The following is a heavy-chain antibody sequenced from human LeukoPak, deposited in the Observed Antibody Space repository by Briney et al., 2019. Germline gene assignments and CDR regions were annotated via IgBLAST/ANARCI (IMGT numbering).Heavy chain of an antibody. D-gene: IGHD2-21*02. CDR2: ISSSGSTI. V-gene: IGHV3-48*03. CDR1: GFTFSSYE. Sequence: GGSLRLSCAASGFTFSSYEMNWVRQPPGKGLEWVSYISSSGSTIYYADSVKGRFTISRDNAKNSLYLQMNSLRAEDTAVYYCARDHGRHIVVVTAPGPFDYWGQGTLVTVSS. J-gene: IGHJ4*02. CDR3: ARDHGRHIVVVTAPGPFDY.